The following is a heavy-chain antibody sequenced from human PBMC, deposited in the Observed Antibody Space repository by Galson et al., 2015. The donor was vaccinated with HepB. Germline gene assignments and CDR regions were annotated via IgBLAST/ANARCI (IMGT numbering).Heavy chain of an antibody. CDR3: AIYGDSRDFDY. Sequence: SVKVSCKASGYIFIAYYMHWVRQAPGQGLEWMGRIDPNSGVTNYAQKFQGRVTMTRDASLNTAYMELSRLTSDDTAVYYCAIYGDSRDFDYWGQGTLVPVSS. V-gene: IGHV1-2*06. CDR2: IDPNSGVT. CDR1: GYIFIAYY. J-gene: IGHJ4*02. D-gene: IGHD4-17*01.